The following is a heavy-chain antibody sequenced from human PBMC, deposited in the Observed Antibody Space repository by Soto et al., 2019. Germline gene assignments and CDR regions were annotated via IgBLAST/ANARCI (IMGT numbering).Heavy chain of an antibody. CDR1: GYTFTSYG. V-gene: IGHV1-18*01. J-gene: IGHJ5*02. Sequence: ASVKVSCKASGYTFTSYGISGVRQAPGQGLEWMGWISAYNGNTNYAQKLQGRVTMTTDTSTSTAYMELRSLRSDDTAVYYCARVRWEYKPWDWFDPWGQGTLVAVSS. D-gene: IGHD1-26*01. CDR3: ARVRWEYKPWDWFDP. CDR2: ISAYNGNT.